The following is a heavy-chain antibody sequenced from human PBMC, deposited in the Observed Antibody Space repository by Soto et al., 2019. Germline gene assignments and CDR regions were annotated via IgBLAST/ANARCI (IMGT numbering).Heavy chain of an antibody. D-gene: IGHD1-26*01. CDR2: ISGSGGST. J-gene: IGHJ4*02. Sequence: GGSLRLSCAASGFTFSSYAMSWVRQAPGKGLEWVSAISGSGGSTYYADSVKGRFTISRDNSKNTLYLQMNSLRAEDTAVYYCAKKVGATHDYYSDYWGQGTLVTVSS. V-gene: IGHV3-23*01. CDR1: GFTFSSYA. CDR3: AKKVGATHDYYSDY.